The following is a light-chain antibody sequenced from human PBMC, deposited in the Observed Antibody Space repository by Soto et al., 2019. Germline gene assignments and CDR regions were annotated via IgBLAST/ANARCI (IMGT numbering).Light chain of an antibody. V-gene: IGKV1-39*01. J-gene: IGKJ4*01. Sequence: DIQMTQSPSSLSASVGDRVTITCRASQSITSHLNWYQQKPGKAPKLLIYAASSLQSGVPSRFSGSGSGTEFTLTISSLQPEDFATYYGQQNYRTPLTFGGGTKVEIK. CDR2: AAS. CDR1: QSITSH. CDR3: QQNYRTPLT.